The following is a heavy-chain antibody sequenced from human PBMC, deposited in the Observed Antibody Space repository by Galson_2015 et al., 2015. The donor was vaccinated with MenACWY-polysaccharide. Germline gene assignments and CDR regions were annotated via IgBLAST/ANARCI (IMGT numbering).Heavy chain of an antibody. J-gene: IGHJ4*02. D-gene: IGHD3-9*01. V-gene: IGHV3-7*01. CDR3: ARAGKLRYFDWSPSLDY. CDR1: GFTFSSSW. CDR2: IKQDASEK. Sequence: SLRLSCAASGFTFSSSWMSWVRQAPGKGLEWVANIKQDASEKSYVDSVKGRFTISRDNAKNSLYLQMNSLRAEDTAVYYCARAGKLRYFDWSPSLDYWGQGSLVTVSS.